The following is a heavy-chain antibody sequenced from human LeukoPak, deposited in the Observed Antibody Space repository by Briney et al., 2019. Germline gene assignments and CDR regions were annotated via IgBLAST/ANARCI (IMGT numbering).Heavy chain of an antibody. Sequence: ASVKVSCKASGYTFTSYGISWVRQAPGQGLEWMGWISAYNGNTNYAQKLQGRVTMTTDTSTSTAYMELRSLRSDDTAVYYCARPQTHLGYSGYPHYYYYMDVWGKGTTVTVSS. D-gene: IGHD5-12*01. CDR1: GYTFTSYG. V-gene: IGHV1-18*01. J-gene: IGHJ6*03. CDR3: ARPQTHLGYSGYPHYYYYMDV. CDR2: ISAYNGNT.